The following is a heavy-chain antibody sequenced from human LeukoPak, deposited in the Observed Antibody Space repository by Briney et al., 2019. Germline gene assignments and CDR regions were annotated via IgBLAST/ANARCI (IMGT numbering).Heavy chain of an antibody. CDR1: GFSLSTSGVG. CDR3: AQAYSSSWYLNWFDP. D-gene: IGHD6-13*01. CDR2: IYWDDDK. Sequence: SGPTLVNPTQTLTLTCTFSGFSLSTSGVGVGWIRQPPGKALEWLALIYWDDDKRYSPSLKSRLTITKDTSKNQVVLTMTNMDPADTATYYCAQAYSSSWYLNWFDPWGQGTLVTVSS. J-gene: IGHJ5*02. V-gene: IGHV2-5*02.